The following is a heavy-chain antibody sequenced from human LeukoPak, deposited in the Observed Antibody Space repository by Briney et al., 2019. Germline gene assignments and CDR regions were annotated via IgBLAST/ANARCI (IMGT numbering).Heavy chain of an antibody. Sequence: ASVKVSCKVSGYTLTELSMHWVRQAPGKGLEWMGGFDPEDGETIYAQKFQGRVTMTKDISTDTAYMELSRLRSEDTAVYYCATSIAAPRAFDYWGQGTLVTVSS. CDR2: FDPEDGET. CDR3: ATSIAAPRAFDY. V-gene: IGHV1-24*01. D-gene: IGHD6-6*01. CDR1: GYTLTELS. J-gene: IGHJ4*02.